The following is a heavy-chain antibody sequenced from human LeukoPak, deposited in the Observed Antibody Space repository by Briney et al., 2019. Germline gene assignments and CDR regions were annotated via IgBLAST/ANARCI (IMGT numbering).Heavy chain of an antibody. CDR1: GYTFTGYD. Sequence: ASVKVSCKASGYTFTGYDINWVRQAPGIGLEWMGGFDPEDGETIYAQKFQGRVTMTDDTSTDTAYMELSSLRSEDTAVYYCATGPPYYYYYMDVWGKGTTVTISS. CDR2: FDPEDGET. CDR3: ATGPPYYYYYMDV. J-gene: IGHJ6*03. V-gene: IGHV1-24*01.